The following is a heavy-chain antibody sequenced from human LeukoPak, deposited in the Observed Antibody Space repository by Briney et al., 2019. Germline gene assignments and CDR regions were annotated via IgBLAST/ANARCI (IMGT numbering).Heavy chain of an antibody. CDR3: ARLGSYGYFDY. CDR2: IYYSGST. Sequence: PSETLSLTCTVSGGSISSYYWSWIRQPPGKGLEWIGYIYYSGSTNYNPSLKSRVTISVDTSKGQFSLKLSSVTAADTAVYYCARLGSYGYFDYWGQGTLVTVSS. D-gene: IGHD1-26*01. V-gene: IGHV4-59*01. J-gene: IGHJ4*02. CDR1: GGSISSYY.